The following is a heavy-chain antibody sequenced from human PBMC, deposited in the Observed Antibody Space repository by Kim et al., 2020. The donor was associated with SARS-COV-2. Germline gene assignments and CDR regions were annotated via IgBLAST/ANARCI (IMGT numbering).Heavy chain of an antibody. D-gene: IGHD3-9*01. V-gene: IGHV1-24*01. CDR1: GYTLTELS. CDR3: ATDRLGNNWFDP. Sequence: ASVKVSCKVSGYTLTELSMHWVRQAPGKGLEWMGGFDPEDGETIYAQKFQGRVTMTEDTSTDTAYMELSSLRSEDTAVYYCATDRLGNNWFDPWGQGTLVTVSS. J-gene: IGHJ5*02. CDR2: FDPEDGET.